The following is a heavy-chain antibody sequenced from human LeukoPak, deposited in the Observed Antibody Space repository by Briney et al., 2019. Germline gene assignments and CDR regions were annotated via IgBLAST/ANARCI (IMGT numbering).Heavy chain of an antibody. J-gene: IGHJ4*02. D-gene: IGHD3-22*01. CDR3: ARDLTLNYYDSSGSY. V-gene: IGHV3-30*04. Sequence: GRSLRLSCAASGFTFSSYAMHWVRQAPGKGLEWVAVISYDGSNKYYADSVKGRFTISRDNSKNTLYLQMNSLRAEDTAVYYCARDLTLNYYDSSGSYWGQGTLVTISS. CDR1: GFTFSSYA. CDR2: ISYDGSNK.